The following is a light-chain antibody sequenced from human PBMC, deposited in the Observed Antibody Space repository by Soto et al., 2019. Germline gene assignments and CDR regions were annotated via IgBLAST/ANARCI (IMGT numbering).Light chain of an antibody. J-gene: IGLJ2*01. V-gene: IGLV2-14*01. CDR2: EVT. Sequence: SALTEPGSGSGSPGRSITISCTGSNSDIGAYDYVSWYQQHPAKPPTLLIYEVTFRPSGVPNRFSGSKSGNKATLTISGLLTEDEADYYCGSYASATLIFGGGTKVTLL. CDR3: GSYASATLI. CDR1: NSDIGAYDY.